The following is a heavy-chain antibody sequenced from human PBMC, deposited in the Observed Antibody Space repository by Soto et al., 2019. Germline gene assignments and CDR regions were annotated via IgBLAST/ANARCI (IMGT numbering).Heavy chain of an antibody. CDR3: ARGGVDYYDSSGYYFYPYYFDY. CDR1: GGSISSGSYS. Sequence: SETLYRNCAVSGGSISSGSYSWSWIRQPPGKGLEWIGYIYHSGSTYYNPSLKSRVTISVDRSKNQFSLKLSSVTAADTAVYYCARGGVDYYDSSGYYFYPYYFDYWGQGTLVSFSS. V-gene: IGHV4-30-2*01. J-gene: IGHJ4*02. CDR2: IYHSGST. D-gene: IGHD3-22*01.